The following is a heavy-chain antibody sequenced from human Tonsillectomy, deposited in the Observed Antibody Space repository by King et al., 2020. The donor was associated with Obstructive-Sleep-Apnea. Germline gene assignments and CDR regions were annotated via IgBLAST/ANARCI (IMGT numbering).Heavy chain of an antibody. CDR1: GYSFTHYW. Sequence: VQLVESGAEVKKPGESLKISCKGSGYSFTHYWIGWVRQMPGKGLEWMGIIYPGASDTRYSPSFQGQVTISADRSISTAYLQWSSLKASDTAMYYCARHDRGHCGGGSCYGFDYWGQGALVTVSS. CDR2: IYPGASDT. D-gene: IGHD2-15*01. J-gene: IGHJ4*02. V-gene: IGHV5-51*01. CDR3: ARHDRGHCGGGSCYGFDY.